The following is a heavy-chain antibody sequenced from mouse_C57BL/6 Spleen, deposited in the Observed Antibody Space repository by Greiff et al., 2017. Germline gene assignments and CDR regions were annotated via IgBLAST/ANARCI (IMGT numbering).Heavy chain of an antibody. V-gene: IGHV5-6*01. J-gene: IGHJ1*03. D-gene: IGHD2-2*01. Sequence: EVNVVESGGDLVKPGGSLKLSCAASGFTFSSYGMSWVRQTPDKRLEWVATISSGGSYTYYPDSVKGRFTISRDNAKNTLYLQMSSLKSEDTAMYYCARHAPMVEGYFDVWGTGTTVTVSS. CDR3: ARHAPMVEGYFDV. CDR2: ISSGGSYT. CDR1: GFTFSSYG.